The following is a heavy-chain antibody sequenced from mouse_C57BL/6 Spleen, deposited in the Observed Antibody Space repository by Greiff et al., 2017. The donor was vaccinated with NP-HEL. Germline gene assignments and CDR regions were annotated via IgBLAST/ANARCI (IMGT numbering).Heavy chain of an antibody. CDR3: ARRYDHDGGFAY. CDR2: ISNGGGST. V-gene: IGHV5-12*01. CDR1: GFTFSDYY. J-gene: IGHJ3*01. D-gene: IGHD2-4*01. Sequence: EVQGVESGGGLVQPGGSLKLSCAASGFTFSDYYMYWVRQTPEKRLEWVAYISNGGGSTYYPDTVKGRFTISRDNAKNTLYLQMSRLKSEDTAMYYCARRYDHDGGFAYWGQGTLVTVSA.